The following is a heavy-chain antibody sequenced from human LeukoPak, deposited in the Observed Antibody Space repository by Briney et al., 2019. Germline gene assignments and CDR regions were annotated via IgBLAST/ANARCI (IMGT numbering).Heavy chain of an antibody. J-gene: IGHJ4*02. CDR3: ARDLSSSGWYVFDY. V-gene: IGHV3-64*01. CDR1: GFTFSNYA. CDR2: IRRNGGST. Sequence: GGSLRLSCAAPGFTFSNYAMHWVRQAPGKGLEYVSAIRRNGGSTYYANSVKGRFTISRHNSKNTLYLQMGSLRAEEMAVYYCARDLSSSGWYVFDYWGQGTLGTVSS. D-gene: IGHD6-19*01.